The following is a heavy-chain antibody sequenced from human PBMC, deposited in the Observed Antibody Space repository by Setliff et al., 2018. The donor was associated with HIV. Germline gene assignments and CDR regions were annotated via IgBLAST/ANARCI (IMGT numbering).Heavy chain of an antibody. J-gene: IGHJ6*02. D-gene: IGHD3-16*01. V-gene: IGHV1-18*01. Sequence: ASVKVSCKASGYSFTRYDVTWVRQAPGQGLEWMGGISGHNGDTKYPQQFQGRVTMTRDTSTSTVYMELNSMGSEDTAVYFCARGFSFNNAFSMDVWGQGTTVTVSS. CDR3: ARGFSFNNAFSMDV. CDR2: ISGHNGDT. CDR1: GYSFTRYD.